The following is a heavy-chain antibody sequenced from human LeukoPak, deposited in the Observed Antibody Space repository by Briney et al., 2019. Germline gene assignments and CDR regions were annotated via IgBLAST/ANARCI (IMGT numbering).Heavy chain of an antibody. V-gene: IGHV4-30-2*01. CDR3: ARGSGNYFDY. D-gene: IGHD3-10*01. J-gene: IGHJ4*02. CDR2: IYHSGST. Sequence: SETLSLTCAVSGRSISSGGYSWSWIRQPPGKGLECIGYIYHSGSTYYNPSLKSRVTISVDRSKNQFSLKLSSVTAADTAVYYCARGSGNYFDYWGQGTLVTVSS. CDR1: GRSISSGGYS.